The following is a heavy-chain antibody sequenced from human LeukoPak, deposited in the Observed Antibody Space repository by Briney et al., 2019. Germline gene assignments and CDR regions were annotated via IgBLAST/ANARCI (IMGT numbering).Heavy chain of an antibody. CDR2: MHYNGIS. CDR1: GDSISNSY. D-gene: IGHD3-10*01. Sequence: SETLSLTCTVSGDSISNSYWNWIRQPPGKGLECIGYMHYNGISNYNPSLKSRVTISVDTSKNQFSLKLSSVTAADTAVYYSARSLLLTDWFDPWGQGTLVTVSS. CDR3: ARSLLLTDWFDP. J-gene: IGHJ5*02. V-gene: IGHV4-59*01.